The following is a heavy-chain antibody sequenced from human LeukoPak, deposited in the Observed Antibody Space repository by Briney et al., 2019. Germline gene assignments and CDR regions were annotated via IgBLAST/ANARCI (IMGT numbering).Heavy chain of an antibody. CDR3: ARHGKGVTYFYSLDN. CDR2: IYASGAT. D-gene: IGHD2/OR15-2a*01. CDR1: GGSISNYY. J-gene: IGHJ3*02. Sequence: SSETLSLTCTVSGGSISNYYWSWIRQPPGEGLEWIGCIYASGATNSNPSLKSRVTISVDKSKNQFSLKLSSVTAADTAVYYCARHGKGVTYFYSLDNWGQGTVVAVSS. V-gene: IGHV4-59*08.